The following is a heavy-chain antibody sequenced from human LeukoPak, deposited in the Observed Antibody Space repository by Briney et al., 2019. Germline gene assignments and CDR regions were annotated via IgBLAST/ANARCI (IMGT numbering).Heavy chain of an antibody. V-gene: IGHV1-69*01. D-gene: IGHD2-15*01. CDR3: ASPSWGYCSGGSCPWIL. Sequence: ASVKVSCKASGGTFSSYAISWVRQAPGQGLEWMGGIIPIFGTANYAQKFQGRVTITADESTSTAYMELSSLRSEDTAVYYCASPSWGYCSGGSCPWILWGQGTLVTVSS. J-gene: IGHJ4*02. CDR1: GGTFSSYA. CDR2: IIPIFGTA.